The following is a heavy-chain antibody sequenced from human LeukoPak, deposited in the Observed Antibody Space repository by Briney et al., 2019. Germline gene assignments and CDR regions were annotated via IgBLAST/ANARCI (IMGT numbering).Heavy chain of an antibody. D-gene: IGHD5-12*01. CDR1: GFTFSDYY. CDR2: ISSSSSYT. CDR3: ARDDSGYDAKIDY. V-gene: IGHV3-11*06. J-gene: IGHJ4*02. Sequence: GGSLRLSCAASGFTFSDYYMSWIRQAPGKGLEWFSYISSSSSYTNYADSVKGRFTISRDNAKNSLYLQMNSLRAEDTAVYYCARDDSGYDAKIDYWGQGTLVTVSS.